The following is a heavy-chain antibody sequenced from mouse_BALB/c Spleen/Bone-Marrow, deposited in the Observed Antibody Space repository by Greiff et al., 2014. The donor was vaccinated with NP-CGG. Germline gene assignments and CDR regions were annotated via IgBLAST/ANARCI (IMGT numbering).Heavy chain of an antibody. D-gene: IGHD1-1*01. J-gene: IGHJ3*01. V-gene: IGHV6-6*02. CDR1: GFTFSNYW. CDR2: IRLKSNNYAT. Sequence: EVQLQQSGGGLVQPGGSMKLSCVASGFTFSNYWMNWVRQPPEKGLDWVAEIRLKSNNYATHYAESVKGRFTISRDDSKSSVYLQMNNLRAEDTGIYYCTRDYSYWGQGTLVTVSA. CDR3: TRDYSY.